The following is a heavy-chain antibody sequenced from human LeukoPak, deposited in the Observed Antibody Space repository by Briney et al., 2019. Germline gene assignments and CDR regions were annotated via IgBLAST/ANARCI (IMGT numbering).Heavy chain of an antibody. V-gene: IGHV4-31*03. Sequence: PSETLSLTCTVSGGSISSGGYYWSWIRQHPGKGLEWIGYIYYSGSTYYNPSLKSRVTISVDTSKNQFSLKLSSVTAADTAVYYCARVLPNYYDSSGVGGEFDYWGQGTLITVSS. CDR2: IYYSGST. CDR3: ARVLPNYYDSSGVGGEFDY. D-gene: IGHD3-22*01. J-gene: IGHJ4*02. CDR1: GGSISSGGYY.